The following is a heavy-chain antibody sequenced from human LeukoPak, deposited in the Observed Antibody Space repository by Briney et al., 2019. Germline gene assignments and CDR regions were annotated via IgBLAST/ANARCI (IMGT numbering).Heavy chain of an antibody. CDR1: GFTFSSYW. J-gene: IGHJ4*02. CDR2: INSDGNST. Sequence: GGSLRLSCAASGFTFSSYWMHWVRQAPGKGLVWVSRINSDGNSTSYADSVKGRFTISRDNAKSTLYLQMNSLRAEDTAVYYCARESVDIVAHDYVDYWGQGTLVTVSS. CDR3: ARESVDIVAHDYVDY. D-gene: IGHD5-12*01. V-gene: IGHV3-74*01.